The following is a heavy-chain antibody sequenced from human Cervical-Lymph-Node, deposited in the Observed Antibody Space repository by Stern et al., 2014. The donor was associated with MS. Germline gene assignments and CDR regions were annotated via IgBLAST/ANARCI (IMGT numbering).Heavy chain of an antibody. V-gene: IGHV4-59*01. CDR2: IYYRGNT. Sequence: QLQLQESGPGLLRPSETLSLTCTVSGASITSYYWSWIRQPPGKGLEWMGYIYYRGNTNYNASLKGRVAISIGTSKTQFSLRLSSVTAADTAVYYCARATDLWGQGTLVTVSS. J-gene: IGHJ5*02. CDR3: ARATDL. CDR1: GASITSYY.